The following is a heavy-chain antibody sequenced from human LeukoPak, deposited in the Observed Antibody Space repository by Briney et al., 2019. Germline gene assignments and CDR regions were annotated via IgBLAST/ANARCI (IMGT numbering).Heavy chain of an antibody. V-gene: IGHV3-33*01. CDR3: ASARPTSSWTAFDI. CDR1: GFTFSSYV. Sequence: GRSLRLSCAASGFTFSSYVMHWVRQAPGKGLEWVTIIWFDGNNKYYADSVKGRFTISRDNSKNTLYLQMNSLRAEDTAVYYCASARPTSSWTAFDIWGQGTMVTVSS. J-gene: IGHJ3*02. D-gene: IGHD6-13*01. CDR2: IWFDGNNK.